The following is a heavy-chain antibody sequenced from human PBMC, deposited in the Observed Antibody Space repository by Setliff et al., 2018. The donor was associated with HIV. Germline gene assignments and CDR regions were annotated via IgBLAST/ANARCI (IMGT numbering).Heavy chain of an antibody. V-gene: IGHV4-31*03. J-gene: IGHJ4*02. CDR3: ATRPRIAARPFDY. CDR1: GVSVGSGDYY. Sequence: PSETLSLTCSVSGVSVGSGDYYWHWIRQHPEKALGWIGYIFHSGDTYYNPSLKSRISMSVDTSKNQFSLELTSLTAADTAVYYCATRPRIAARPFDYWGPGMLVTVSS. D-gene: IGHD6-6*01. CDR2: IFHSGDT.